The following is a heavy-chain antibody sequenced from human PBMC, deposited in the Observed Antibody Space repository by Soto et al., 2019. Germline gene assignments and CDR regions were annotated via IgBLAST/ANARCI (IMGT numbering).Heavy chain of an antibody. V-gene: IGHV3-21*02. Sequence: EVQLVESGGGLVKPGGSLRLSCAASGFTFSPFSMNWVRQAPGKGLEWVSSISDSSRYVYHADSVKGRFTMFRDNAKNSLYLQMNSLRVEDTAVYYCTRDKGGCSSSSCRSWGMDVWGQGTTVTVSS. CDR1: GFTFSPFS. D-gene: IGHD2-2*01. CDR2: ISDSSRYV. J-gene: IGHJ6*02. CDR3: TRDKGGCSSSSCRSWGMDV.